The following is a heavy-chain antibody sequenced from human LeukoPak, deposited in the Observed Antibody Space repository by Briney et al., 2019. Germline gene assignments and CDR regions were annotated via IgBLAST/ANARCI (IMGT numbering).Heavy chain of an antibody. D-gene: IGHD1-1*01. CDR2: TYYRSKWSS. CDR1: GDSVSSNSAA. CDR3: ARTMSATGSNWFDP. J-gene: IGHJ5*02. Sequence: SQTLSLTCAISGDSVSSNSAAWNWIRQSPSRGLEWLGRTYYRSKWSSDYAMSVQSRVTINPDTSKNQFSLQLNSVTSEDTAVYYYARTMSATGSNWFDPWGQGTLVTVSS. V-gene: IGHV6-1*01.